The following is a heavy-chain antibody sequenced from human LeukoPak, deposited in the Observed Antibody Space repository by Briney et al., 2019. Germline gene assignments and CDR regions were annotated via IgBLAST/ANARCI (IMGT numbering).Heavy chain of an antibody. CDR3: ARDGVGNDVCDY. CDR1: GYTFTAYH. J-gene: IGHJ4*02. V-gene: IGHV1-2*02. D-gene: IGHD1-1*01. CDR2: INPNSGGT. Sequence: GASVKVSCKASGYTFTAYHIHWVRQAPGQGLEWMGWINPNSGGTNYAQKFQGRVTMTRDTSISTTYMELSRLTSDDTAVYYCARDGVGNDVCDYWGQGTLVTVSS.